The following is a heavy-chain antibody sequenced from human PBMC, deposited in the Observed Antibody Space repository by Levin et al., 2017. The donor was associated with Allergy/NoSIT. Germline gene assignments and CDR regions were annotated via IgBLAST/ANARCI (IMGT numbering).Heavy chain of an antibody. CDR1: GFTFSSYW. CDR3: ARVGNYEGFY. V-gene: IGHV3-7*01. D-gene: IGHD1-7*01. Sequence: GGSLRLSCAVSGFTFSSYWMDWVRQAPGKGLEWVASIKEDGSQKYYVDSVKGRFTISRDNPKNSLYLQMNSLRAEDTAVYYCARVGNYEGFYWGQGTLVTVSS. CDR2: IKEDGSQK. J-gene: IGHJ4*02.